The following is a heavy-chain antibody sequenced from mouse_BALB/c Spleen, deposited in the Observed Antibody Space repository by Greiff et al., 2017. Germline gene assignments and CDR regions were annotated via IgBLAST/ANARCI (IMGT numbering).Heavy chain of an antibody. CDR3: AKTSRSYAMDY. J-gene: IGHJ4*01. CDR1: GFTFSSFG. CDR2: ISSGSSTI. D-gene: IGHD3-1*01. V-gene: IGHV5-17*02. Sequence: EVHLVESGGGLVQPGGSRKLSCAVSGFTFSSFGMHWVRQAPEKGLEWVAYISSGSSTIYYADTVKGRFTISRDNPKNTLFLQMTSLRSEDTAMYCCAKTSRSYAMDYWGQGTSVTVSS.